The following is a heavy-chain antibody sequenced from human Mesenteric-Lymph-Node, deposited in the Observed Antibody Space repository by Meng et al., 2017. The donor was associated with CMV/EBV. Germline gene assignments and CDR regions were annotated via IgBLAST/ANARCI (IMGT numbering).Heavy chain of an antibody. J-gene: IGHJ4*02. CDR3: VKGAFRFSEWFTDY. CDR2: ISYDGSNK. D-gene: IGHD3-3*01. Sequence: GESLKISCAASGFTFSSYAMHWVRQAPGKGLEWVAVISYDGSNKYYADSVKGRFTISRDNFKDTLYLQMNSLRTEDTAVYYCVKGAFRFSEWFTDYWGQGTLVTVSS. V-gene: IGHV3-30*04. CDR1: GFTFSSYA.